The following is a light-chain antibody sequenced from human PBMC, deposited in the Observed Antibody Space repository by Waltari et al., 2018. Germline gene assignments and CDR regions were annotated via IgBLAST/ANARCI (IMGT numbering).Light chain of an antibody. Sequence: EIVLTQSPGTLSLSPGERATLSCRASQSVSSSYLAWYQQKPGHAPRLLIYGASSRATGIPDRFSGSGSGTDCTLTISRLEPEDCAVYYCQQYGSSPDTFGQGTKLEIK. CDR3: QQYGSSPDT. CDR2: GAS. V-gene: IGKV3-20*01. CDR1: QSVSSSY. J-gene: IGKJ2*01.